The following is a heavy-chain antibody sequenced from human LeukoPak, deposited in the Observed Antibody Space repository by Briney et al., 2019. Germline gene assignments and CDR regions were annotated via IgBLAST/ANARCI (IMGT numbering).Heavy chain of an antibody. D-gene: IGHD6-25*01. V-gene: IGHV3-21*01. CDR2: ISLSSSFI. Sequence: GGSLRLSCAASGFIFTSYTMNWVRQAPGRGLEWVSSISLSSSFICYADSLKGRFTISRDNAKSSLYLQMNSLRAEDTAVYYCAREGAAAGLDYWGQGTLVTISS. CDR3: AREGAAAGLDY. CDR1: GFIFTSYT. J-gene: IGHJ4*02.